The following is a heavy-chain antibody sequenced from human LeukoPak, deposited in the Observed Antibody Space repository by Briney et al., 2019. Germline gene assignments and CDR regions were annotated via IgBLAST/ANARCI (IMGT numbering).Heavy chain of an antibody. Sequence: ASVKVSCKVSGYTLTELSMHWVRQAPRKGLEWMGGFDPEDGETIYAQKFQGRVTMTEDTSTDTAYMELSSLRSEDTAVYYCATYSRGMTTVTPYYFDYWGQGSLVTVSS. J-gene: IGHJ4*02. CDR2: FDPEDGET. D-gene: IGHD4-17*01. CDR3: ATYSRGMTTVTPYYFDY. CDR1: GYTLTELS. V-gene: IGHV1-24*01.